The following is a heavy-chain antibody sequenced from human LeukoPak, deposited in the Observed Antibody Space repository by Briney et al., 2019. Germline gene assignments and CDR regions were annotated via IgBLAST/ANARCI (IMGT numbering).Heavy chain of an antibody. Sequence: GGSLRLSCAASGFTFSSYGMHWVRQAPGKGLEWVAVISYDGSNKYYADSVKGRFTISRDNSKNTLYLQMNSLRAEDTAVYYCAKEQWLVPGYFDYWGQGTLVTVSS. CDR3: AKEQWLVPGYFDY. CDR1: GFTFSSYG. D-gene: IGHD6-19*01. CDR2: ISYDGSNK. J-gene: IGHJ4*02. V-gene: IGHV3-30*18.